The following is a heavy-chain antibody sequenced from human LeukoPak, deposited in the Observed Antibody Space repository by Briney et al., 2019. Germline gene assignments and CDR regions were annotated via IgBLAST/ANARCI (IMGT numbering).Heavy chain of an antibody. CDR1: GDSVSSKSAA. V-gene: IGHV6-1*01. CDR3: ARTRGIFDS. Sequence: SQTLSLTCAISGDSVSSKSAACNWIRQSPSRGLEWLGRTYYRSKWFNDYAVSVKGRITVNPDTSKNQFSLQLNSVTPEDTAVYYCARTRGIFDSWGQGTLVTVSS. J-gene: IGHJ4*02. CDR2: TYYRSKWFN. D-gene: IGHD3-3*02.